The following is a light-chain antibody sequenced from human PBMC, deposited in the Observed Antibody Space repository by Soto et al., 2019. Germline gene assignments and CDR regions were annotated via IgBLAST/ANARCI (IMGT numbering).Light chain of an antibody. J-gene: IGLJ2*01. Sequence: QSALTQPASVSGSPGQSITISCTGTSSDVGSYNLVSWCQQHPGKAPKLMIYEGSKRPSGVSNRFSGSKSGNTASLTISGLQAEDEADYYCCSYARNRDVVFGGGTKLTVL. CDR3: CSYARNRDVV. CDR2: EGS. CDR1: SSDVGSYNL. V-gene: IGLV2-23*01.